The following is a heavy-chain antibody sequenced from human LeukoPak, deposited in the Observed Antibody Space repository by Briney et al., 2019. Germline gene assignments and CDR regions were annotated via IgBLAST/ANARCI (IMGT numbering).Heavy chain of an antibody. Sequence: GGSLRLSCAASGFTFSSYSMNWVRQAPGKGLEWVSSISSSSSYIYYADSVKGRFTISRDNAKNSLYLQMNSLRAEDTAVYYCVSTVLNYDFWSGYEQNWFDPWGQGTLVTVSS. CDR2: ISSSSSYI. J-gene: IGHJ5*02. V-gene: IGHV3-21*01. CDR3: VSTVLNYDFWSGYEQNWFDP. D-gene: IGHD3-3*01. CDR1: GFTFSSYS.